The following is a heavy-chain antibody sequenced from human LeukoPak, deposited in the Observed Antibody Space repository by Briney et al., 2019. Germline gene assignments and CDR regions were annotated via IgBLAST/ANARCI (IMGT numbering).Heavy chain of an antibody. CDR2: IYYRGNT. V-gene: IGHV4-39*01. Sequence: PSETLSLTCTVSGGSISSSSFYWGWIRQPPGKGLERIGSIYYRGNTYYNPSLKSRVTISVDTSKNQFSLKLSSVTAADTAVYYCARSRDGYISTFDYWGQGTLVTVSS. CDR1: GGSISSSSFY. D-gene: IGHD5-24*01. CDR3: ARSRDGYISTFDY. J-gene: IGHJ4*02.